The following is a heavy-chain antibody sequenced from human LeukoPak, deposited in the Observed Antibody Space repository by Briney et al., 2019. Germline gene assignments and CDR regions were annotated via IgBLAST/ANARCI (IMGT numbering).Heavy chain of an antibody. J-gene: IGHJ4*02. CDR2: ISGSGGST. D-gene: IGHD3-10*01. CDR3: AKAFSCYYGSGSYSGDFDY. CDR1: GLTFSDYA. V-gene: IGHV3-23*01. Sequence: GGSLRLSCAASGLTFSDYAMSWFRQAPGKGLEWVSAISGSGGSTYYADSVKGRFTISRDNSKNTLYLQMNSLRAEDTAVYYCAKAFSCYYGSGSYSGDFDYWGQGTLVTVS.